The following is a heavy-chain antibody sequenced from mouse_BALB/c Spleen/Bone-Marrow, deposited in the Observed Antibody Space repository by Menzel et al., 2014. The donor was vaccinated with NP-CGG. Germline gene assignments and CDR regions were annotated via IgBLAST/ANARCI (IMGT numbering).Heavy chain of an antibody. CDR2: ISSGGSYT. J-gene: IGHJ1*01. V-gene: IGHV5-9-1*01. CDR3: ARRDYGYFDV. CDR1: GFTFSSYA. Sequence: DVMLVESGGGLVKPGGSLKLSCAASGFTFSSYAMSWVRQTPEKRLEWVATISSGGSYTYYPDSVKGRFTISRDNAKNTLYLQMSSLRSEDTAMYYCARRDYGYFDVWGAGTTVTVSS.